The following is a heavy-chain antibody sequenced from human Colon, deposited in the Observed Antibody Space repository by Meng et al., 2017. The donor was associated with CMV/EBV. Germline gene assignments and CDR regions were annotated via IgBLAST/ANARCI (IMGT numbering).Heavy chain of an antibody. CDR3: MTPTGSSDY. V-gene: IGHV3-7*01. CDR2: IKTDGSER. CDR1: GVDCNSHW. D-gene: IGHD6-6*01. J-gene: IGHJ4*02. Sequence: LRLSCTACGVDCNSHWMNWVRQVPGKGLEWLANIKTDGSERNYVDSVKGRFTISRDNTQNSLYLQMSSLRVEATAMYYCMTPTGSSDYWGQGTLVTVSS.